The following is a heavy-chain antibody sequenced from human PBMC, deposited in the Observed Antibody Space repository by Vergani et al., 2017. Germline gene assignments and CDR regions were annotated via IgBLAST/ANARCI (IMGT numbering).Heavy chain of an antibody. Sequence: QVQLVQSGAEVKKPGSSVKVSRKASGGTFSSYAISWVRQAPGQGLEWMGGIIPIFGTANYAQKFQGRVTITADESTSTAYMELSSLRSEDTAVYYCARVGGYSYGPEKAHFDYWGQGTLVTVSS. CDR3: ARVGGYSYGPEKAHFDY. CDR1: GGTFSSYA. CDR2: IIPIFGTA. J-gene: IGHJ4*02. D-gene: IGHD5-18*01. V-gene: IGHV1-69*01.